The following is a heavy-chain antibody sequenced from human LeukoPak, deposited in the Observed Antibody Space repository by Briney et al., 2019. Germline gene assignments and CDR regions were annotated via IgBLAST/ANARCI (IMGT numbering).Heavy chain of an antibody. J-gene: IGHJ4*02. V-gene: IGHV3-15*07. CDR3: TTVSD. CDR2: IKSKTDGGTT. CDR1: GFTFSNAW. Sequence: GGSLRLSCAASGFTFSNAWMNWVRQAPGKGLEWAGRIKSKTDGGTTDYAAPVKGRFTISRDDSKNTLYLQMNSLKTEDTAVYYCTTVSDWGQGTLVTVSS.